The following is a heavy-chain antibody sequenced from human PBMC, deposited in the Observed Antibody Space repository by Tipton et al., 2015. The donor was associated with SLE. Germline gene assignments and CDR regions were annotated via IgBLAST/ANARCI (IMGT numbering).Heavy chain of an antibody. CDR3: ASAGRAPQYFQH. CDR1: GGSFSGYY. D-gene: IGHD1-26*01. Sequence: TLSLTCAIYGGSFSGYYWSWIRQPPGKGLEWIGEINHSGSTNYNPSLKSRVTISVDTSKNQFSLRLSSVTAADTAVYYCASAGRAPQYFQHWGQGTLVTVSS. V-gene: IGHV4-34*01. J-gene: IGHJ1*01. CDR2: INHSGST.